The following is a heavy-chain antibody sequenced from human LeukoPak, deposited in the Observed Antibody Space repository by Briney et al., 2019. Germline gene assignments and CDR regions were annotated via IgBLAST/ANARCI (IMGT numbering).Heavy chain of an antibody. CDR1: GFTFSSYE. Sequence: GGSLRLSCAASGFTFSSYEMNWVRQAPGKGLEWVSYISSSGSTIYYADSVKGRFTISRDNAKNSLYLQMNSLRAEDTAVYYCARLPYYYDSSGSCWGQGTLVTVSS. V-gene: IGHV3-48*03. D-gene: IGHD3-22*01. CDR3: ARLPYYYDSSGSC. CDR2: ISSSGSTI. J-gene: IGHJ4*02.